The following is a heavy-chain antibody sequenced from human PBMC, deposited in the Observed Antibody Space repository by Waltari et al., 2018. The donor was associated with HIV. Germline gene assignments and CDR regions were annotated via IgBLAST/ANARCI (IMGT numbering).Heavy chain of an antibody. CDR2: ISGQKRDT. CDR3: VRGAYGDINDY. V-gene: IGHV1-18*01. Sequence: QVHLVQSGTEVKEPGASVRVSCKTSGYFFRSFGISWVRQAPGQGLEWIGWISGQKRDTDYEQKFQGRVAMTTDISTTTAYMELKSLISDDTAMYFCVRGAYGDINDYWGQGTLVAVSS. J-gene: IGHJ4*02. D-gene: IGHD4-17*01. CDR1: GYFFRSFG.